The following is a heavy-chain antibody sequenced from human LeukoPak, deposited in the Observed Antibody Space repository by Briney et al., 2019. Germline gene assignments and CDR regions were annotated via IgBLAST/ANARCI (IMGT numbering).Heavy chain of an antibody. V-gene: IGHV3-74*01. CDR1: GFTFSNYW. Sequence: PGGSLRLSCAASGFTFSNYWVHWVRQAPGKGLVWVSRINRDGSTTNYADSVKGRFTVSRDNAKNTLYLQMNSLRAEDTAVYYCARDKKSGESSQIDYWGQGTLVTVSS. D-gene: IGHD3-10*01. J-gene: IGHJ4*02. CDR3: ARDKKSGESSQIDY. CDR2: INRDGSTT.